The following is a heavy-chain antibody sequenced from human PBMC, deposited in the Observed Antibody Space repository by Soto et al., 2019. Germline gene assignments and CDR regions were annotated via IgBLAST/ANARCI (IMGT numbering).Heavy chain of an antibody. CDR1: GFTFSSYA. V-gene: IGHV3-30-3*01. D-gene: IGHD3-16*02. CDR2: ISYDGSNK. Sequence: PGRSLRLPYAASGFTFSSYAMHWVSKAPGKGLEWVAVISYDGSNKYYADSVKGRFTISRDNSKNTLYLQMNSLRAEDTAVYYCARDSIVDASGYYFSYYGMDVWGQGTTVTVSS. CDR3: ARDSIVDASGYYFSYYGMDV. J-gene: IGHJ6*02.